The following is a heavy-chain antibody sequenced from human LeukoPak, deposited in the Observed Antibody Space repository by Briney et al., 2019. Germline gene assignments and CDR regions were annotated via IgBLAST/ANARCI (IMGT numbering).Heavy chain of an antibody. CDR1: GFTVSNNY. Sequence: GGSLRLSCAASGFTVSNNYMSWVRQAPGKGLEWVSVIYSGGTTYYADSVKGRFTISRDNSKNTLYLQTNSLRAEDTAVYYCAKTPGYYDSSGYYYIYWYFDLWGRGTLVTVSS. D-gene: IGHD3-22*01. J-gene: IGHJ2*01. CDR2: IYSGGTT. CDR3: AKTPGYYDSSGYYYIYWYFDL. V-gene: IGHV3-53*01.